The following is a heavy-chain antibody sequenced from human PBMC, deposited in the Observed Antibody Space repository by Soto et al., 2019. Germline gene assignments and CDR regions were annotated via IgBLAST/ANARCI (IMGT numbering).Heavy chain of an antibody. D-gene: IGHD1-26*01. V-gene: IGHV3-72*01. CDR1: EFTFSDHY. Sequence: EVQLVGSGGGLVQPGGSLRLSCAASEFTFSDHYMDWVRQAPGKGLEWVGRIRNKANSDTTEYAASVKGRFTISRDDSKNALYLQMNSLNTEDTAVYYCARGLSGSDSGRDDYWGQGTLVTVSS. J-gene: IGHJ4*02. CDR3: ARGLSGSDSGRDDY. CDR2: IRNKANSDTT.